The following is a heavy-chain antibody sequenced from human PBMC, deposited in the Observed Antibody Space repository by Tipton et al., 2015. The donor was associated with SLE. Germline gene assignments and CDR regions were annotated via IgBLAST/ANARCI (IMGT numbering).Heavy chain of an antibody. CDR3: AKTQDDAFDI. CDR1: GGSFSGYY. CDR2: INHGGST. J-gene: IGHJ3*02. V-gene: IGHV4-34*01. Sequence: TLSLTCAVYGGSFSGYYWTWIRQPPGKGLEWIGEINHGGSTNYNPSLKSRVTILVDTSKNQFSLRLTSVTAADTALYYCAKTQDDAFDIWGQGTMVTVSS.